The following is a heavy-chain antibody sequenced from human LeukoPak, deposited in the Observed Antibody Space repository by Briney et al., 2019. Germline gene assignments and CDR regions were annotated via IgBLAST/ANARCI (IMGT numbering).Heavy chain of an antibody. CDR3: ARAVRGVISY. Sequence: GGSLRLSCVASGLTFSNYGIGWVRQAPGKGLEWVSAISSTGGTTYYADSVKGHFTISRDNSKNTLFFQMNSLRAEDTAVYYCARAVRGVISYWGQGTLVTVSS. J-gene: IGHJ4*02. CDR2: ISSTGGTT. CDR1: GLTFSNYG. V-gene: IGHV3-23*01. D-gene: IGHD3-10*01.